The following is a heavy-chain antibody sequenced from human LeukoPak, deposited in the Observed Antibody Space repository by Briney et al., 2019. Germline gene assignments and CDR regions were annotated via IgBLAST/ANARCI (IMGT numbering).Heavy chain of an antibody. D-gene: IGHD3-22*01. Sequence: GRSLRLSCAASGFTFDDYAMHWVRQAPGKGLEWVSSISGGGETTYYADSVKGRFTISRDNSKNTLSLQMNSLRVEDTAVYYCAKDGDYYDSDAYSSFFDYWGQGTLVTVSS. CDR2: ISGGGETT. V-gene: IGHV3-23*01. CDR3: AKDGDYYDSDAYSSFFDY. J-gene: IGHJ4*02. CDR1: GFTFDDYA.